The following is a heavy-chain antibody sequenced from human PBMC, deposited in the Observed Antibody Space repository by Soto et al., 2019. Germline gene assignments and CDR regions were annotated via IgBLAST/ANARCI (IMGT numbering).Heavy chain of an antibody. CDR2: ISGSGGST. V-gene: IGHV3-23*01. CDR3: AKGIVDYSGPPDY. CDR1: GSTFTSNP. J-gene: IGHJ4*02. Sequence: PGGSLRLSCAASGSTFTSNPMSWVRQAPGKGLEWVSAISGSGGSTYYADSVKGRFTISRDNSKNTLYLQMNSLRAEDTAVYYCAKGIVDYSGPPDYWGQGTLVTVSS. D-gene: IGHD2-15*01.